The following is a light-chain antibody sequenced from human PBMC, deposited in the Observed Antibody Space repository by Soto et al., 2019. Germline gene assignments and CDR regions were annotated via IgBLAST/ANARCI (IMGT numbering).Light chain of an antibody. CDR1: QGISTW. CDR2: GAS. V-gene: IGKV1-12*01. Sequence: EIPMTQSPSSVSASVGDRVTITCRASQGISTWLAWYQQKAGKAPNLLIYGASNLHSGVPSRFSGSGSGTNFTLTISSLQPEDFETYYCQQSYSTPRTFGQGTKVDIK. CDR3: QQSYSTPRT. J-gene: IGKJ1*01.